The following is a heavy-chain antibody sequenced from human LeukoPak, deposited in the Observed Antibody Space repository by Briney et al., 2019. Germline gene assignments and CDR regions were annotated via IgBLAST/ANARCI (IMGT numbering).Heavy chain of an antibody. CDR3: AREVHDSSGYQERTLDY. V-gene: IGHV1-2*02. CDR2: INPNSGGT. J-gene: IGHJ4*02. Sequence: ASVKVSCKASGYTFTGYYMHWVRQAPGQGLEWMGWINPNSGGTNYAQKFQGRVTMTRDTSVSTAYMELSRLRSDDTAVYYCAREVHDSSGYQERTLDYWGQGTLVTVSS. CDR1: GYTFTGYY. D-gene: IGHD3-22*01.